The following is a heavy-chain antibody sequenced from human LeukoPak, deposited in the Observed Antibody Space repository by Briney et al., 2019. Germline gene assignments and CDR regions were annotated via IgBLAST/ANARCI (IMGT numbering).Heavy chain of an antibody. CDR3: ARSGDFDWLLLRKTHAPNY. J-gene: IGHJ4*02. CDR1: GFTFSSYS. Sequence: GGSLRLSCAASGFTFSSYSMNWVRQAPGKGLEWVSSISSSSSYIYYADSVKGRFTISRDNAKNSLYLQMNSLRAEDTAVYYCARSGDFDWLLLRKTHAPNYWGQGTLVTVSS. CDR2: ISSSSSYI. D-gene: IGHD3-9*01. V-gene: IGHV3-21*01.